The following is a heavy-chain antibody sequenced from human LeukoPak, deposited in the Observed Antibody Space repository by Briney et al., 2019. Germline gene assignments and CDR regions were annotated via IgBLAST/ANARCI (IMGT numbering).Heavy chain of an antibody. CDR2: INPNSGGT. CDR1: GYTFTGYY. D-gene: IGHD6-19*01. Sequence: ASVKVSCKASGYTFTGYYMHWVRQAPGQGLEWMGWINPNSGGTNYAQKFQGRVTMTRDTSISTAYMELSRLRSDDTAVYYCASSGVKSGYSSGWGKYYFDYWGQGTLVTVSS. CDR3: ASSGVKSGYSSGWGKYYFDY. V-gene: IGHV1-2*02. J-gene: IGHJ4*02.